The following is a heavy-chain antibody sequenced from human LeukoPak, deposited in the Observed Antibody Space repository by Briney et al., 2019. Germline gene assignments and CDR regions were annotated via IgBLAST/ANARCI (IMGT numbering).Heavy chain of an antibody. Sequence: ASVKVSCKASGYTFTSYDINWGRRATGQGLEWMGWMNPNSGNTGYAEKLQGRVTMTRNTSISTAYMELSSLRSEDTAVYYCARGNKRGSSSMVQNYWGQGTLVTVSS. CDR1: GYTFTSYD. CDR2: MNPNSGNT. V-gene: IGHV1-8*02. CDR3: ARGNKRGSSSMVQNY. J-gene: IGHJ4*02. D-gene: IGHD6-6*01.